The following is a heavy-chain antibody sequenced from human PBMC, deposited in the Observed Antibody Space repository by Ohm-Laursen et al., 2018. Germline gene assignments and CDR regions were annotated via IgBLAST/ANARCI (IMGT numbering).Heavy chain of an antibody. CDR3: ARGAVAGSFDY. Sequence: SDTLSLTCTVSGGSISSGAYCWSWIRQHPGKGLEWIGYIYHSGSTYYNPSLKSRVTISVDTSKNQFSLKLSSVTAADTAVYYCARGAVAGSFDYWGQGTLVTVSS. CDR1: GGSISSGAYC. J-gene: IGHJ4*02. D-gene: IGHD6-19*01. V-gene: IGHV4-31*03. CDR2: IYHSGST.